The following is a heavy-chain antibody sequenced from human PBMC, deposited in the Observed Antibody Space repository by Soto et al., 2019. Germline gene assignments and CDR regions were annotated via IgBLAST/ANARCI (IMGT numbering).Heavy chain of an antibody. CDR3: ARTTTVTTLTFDY. J-gene: IGHJ4*02. D-gene: IGHD4-17*01. CDR1: GYTFTGYY. V-gene: IGHV1-2*04. Sequence: ASVKVSCKASGYTFTGYYMHWVRQAPGQGLEWMGWINPNSGGTNYAQKFQGWVTMTRDTSISTAYMELSRLRSDDTAVYYCARTTTVTTLTFDYWGQGTLVTVSS. CDR2: INPNSGGT.